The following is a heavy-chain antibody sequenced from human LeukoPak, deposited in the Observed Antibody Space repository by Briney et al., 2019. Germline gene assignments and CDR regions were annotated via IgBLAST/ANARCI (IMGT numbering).Heavy chain of an antibody. CDR1: GFTFSTYA. Sequence: GGSLRLSCAASGFTFSTYAMTWVRQAPGKGLEWVSVISGITGSTYYADSVKGRFTISRDNSKNTLDLQMNSLRAEDTAVYYCAELGITMIGGVWGKGTTVTISS. D-gene: IGHD3-10*02. V-gene: IGHV3-23*01. CDR2: ISGITGST. CDR3: AELGITMIGGV. J-gene: IGHJ6*04.